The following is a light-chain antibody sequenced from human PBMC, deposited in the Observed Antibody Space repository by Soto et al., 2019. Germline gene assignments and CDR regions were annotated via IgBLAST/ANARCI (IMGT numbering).Light chain of an antibody. CDR2: AAS. J-gene: IGKJ1*01. CDR1: QSITTY. V-gene: IGKV1-39*01. CDR3: QQSYYIPLT. Sequence: DIQMTQSPSALSASVGDRVTITCRASQSITTYLNWYQQKPGKAPKLLIYAASSLQSGVPSRFSGSGDGTHFTLTITSLQPEDVATYSCQQSYYIPLTFGQGPNVEI.